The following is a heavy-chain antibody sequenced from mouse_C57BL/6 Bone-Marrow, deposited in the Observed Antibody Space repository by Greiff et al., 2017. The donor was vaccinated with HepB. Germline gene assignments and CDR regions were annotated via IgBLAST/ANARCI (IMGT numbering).Heavy chain of an antibody. CDR1: GFNIKDDY. CDR2: IDPENGDT. CDR3: TTALNY. Sequence: DVQLQESGAELVRPGASVKLSCTASGFNIKDDYMHWVKQRPEQGLEWIGWIDPENGDTEYASQFQGKATIPADTSSNTAYLQLSSLTSEDTAVYYCTTALNYWGQGTTLTVSS. J-gene: IGHJ2*01. V-gene: IGHV14-4*01.